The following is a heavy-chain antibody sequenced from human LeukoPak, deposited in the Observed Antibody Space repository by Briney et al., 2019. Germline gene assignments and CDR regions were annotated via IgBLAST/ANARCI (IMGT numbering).Heavy chain of an antibody. CDR3: ARSFVADLIFDY. D-gene: IGHD2/OR15-2a*01. CDR2: IYYSGST. Sequence: SETLSLTCSVSGDSIGTYYWNWIRQPPGKGLEWIGRIYYSGSTVYNPSLQSRVTMSVDTSKNQFSLNLKSVTATDTAVYYCARSFVADLIFDYWGQGTLVTASS. CDR1: GDSIGTYY. V-gene: IGHV4-59*08. J-gene: IGHJ4*02.